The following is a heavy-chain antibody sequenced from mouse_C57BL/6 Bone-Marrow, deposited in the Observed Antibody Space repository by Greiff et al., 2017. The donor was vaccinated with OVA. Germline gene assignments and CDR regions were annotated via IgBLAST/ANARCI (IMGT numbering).Heavy chain of an antibody. CDR1: GYTFSSYG. Sequence: EVKLVESGGDLVKPGGSLKLSCAASGYTFSSYGMSWVSQTPDKRLEWVATISSGGSYTNYTDSVKGRFTLSRDNAENTLYLQMSSLMSEDTSMYYCASLLYYVNYWGQGTTLTVSS. CDR2: ISSGGSYT. J-gene: IGHJ2*01. D-gene: IGHD2-1*01. CDR3: ASLLYYVNY. V-gene: IGHV5-6*01.